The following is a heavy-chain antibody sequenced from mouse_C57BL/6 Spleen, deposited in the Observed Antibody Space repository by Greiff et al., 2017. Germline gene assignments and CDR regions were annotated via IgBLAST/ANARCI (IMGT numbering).Heavy chain of an antibody. CDR3: VREDSNYPAWFAY. CDR2: IYPGDGDT. Sequence: VQLQQSGAELVKPGASVKISCKASGYAFSSYWMNWVKQRPGKGLEWLGQIYPGDGDTNYNGQFKGKATLTADKSSSTAYMQLSSLTSEDSAVXFCVREDSNYPAWFAYWGQGTLVTVSA. D-gene: IGHD2-5*01. V-gene: IGHV1-80*01. J-gene: IGHJ3*01. CDR1: GYAFSSYW.